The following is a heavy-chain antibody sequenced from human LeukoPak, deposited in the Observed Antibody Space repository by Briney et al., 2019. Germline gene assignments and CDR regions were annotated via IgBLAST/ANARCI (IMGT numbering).Heavy chain of an antibody. CDR1: GYTFTGYY. CDR2: INANSGGT. V-gene: IGHV1-2*02. Sequence: GASVKVSCKASGYTFTGYYIHWVRQAPGQGLEWMGWINANSGGTDYAQKFQGRVTMTEDTSTDTAYMELSSLRSEDTAVYYCATRRPFGYMDVWGKGTTVTVSS. CDR3: ATRRPFGYMDV. J-gene: IGHJ6*03. D-gene: IGHD3-16*01.